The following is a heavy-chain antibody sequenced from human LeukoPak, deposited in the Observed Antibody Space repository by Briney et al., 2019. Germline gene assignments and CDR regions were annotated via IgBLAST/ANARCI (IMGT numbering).Heavy chain of an antibody. CDR3: AKAEEIVVVVAANDY. J-gene: IGHJ4*02. V-gene: IGHV3-48*01. D-gene: IGHD2-15*01. CDR1: GFTFSSYS. Sequence: GGSLRLSCAASGFTFSSYSMNWVRQAPGKGLEWVSYISSSSSTIYYADSVKGRFTISRDNSKNTLYLQMNSLRAEDTAVYYCAKAEEIVVVVAANDYWGQGTLVTVSS. CDR2: ISSSSSTI.